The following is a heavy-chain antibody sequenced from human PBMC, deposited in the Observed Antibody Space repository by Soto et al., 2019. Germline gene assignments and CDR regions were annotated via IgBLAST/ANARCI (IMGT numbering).Heavy chain of an antibody. V-gene: IGHV3-30-3*01. CDR1: GFSFNFYA. Sequence: QVQLVESGGGVVQPGRSLRISCAATGFSFNFYAMYWVRQAPGKGLEWVAMISNDGSSENYADSVRGRFIISRDNSKKTLFLQMNSLRPEDTATYYCVRDSGTNYGTFWYFDLWGRGTLVTLSS. CDR2: ISNDGSSE. D-gene: IGHD5-18*01. J-gene: IGHJ2*01. CDR3: VRDSGTNYGTFWYFDL.